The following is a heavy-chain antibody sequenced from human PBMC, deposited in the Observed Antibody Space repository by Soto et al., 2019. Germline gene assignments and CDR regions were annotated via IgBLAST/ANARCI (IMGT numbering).Heavy chain of an antibody. CDR3: AGDRVASCGWFDP. D-gene: IGHD2-21*01. Sequence: QVQLQESGPGLVKPSQTLSLTCTVSGGSISSGGYYWSWTRQHPGKGLEWIGYIYYSGSTYYNPSLKSRVTVPVDTSKNQFSRKLSSVTASDPAVYYCAGDRVASCGWFDPWGQGTLVTVSS. CDR2: IYYSGST. J-gene: IGHJ5*02. V-gene: IGHV4-31*03. CDR1: GGSISSGGYY.